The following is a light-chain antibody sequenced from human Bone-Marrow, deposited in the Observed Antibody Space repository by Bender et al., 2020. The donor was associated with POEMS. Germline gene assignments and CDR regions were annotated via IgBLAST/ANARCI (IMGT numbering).Light chain of an antibody. CDR3: QSYDSSLSAWV. CDR1: SSDVGNYNL. V-gene: IGLV2-14*02. CDR2: EVT. Sequence: QSALSQPASVSGSVGQSITISCTGTSSDVGNYNLVSWYQQHPGRAPLLMVYEVTKRPSRVSDRFSGSKSGTSASLAITGLQAEDEADYYCQSYDSSLSAWVFGGGTKLTVL. J-gene: IGLJ3*02.